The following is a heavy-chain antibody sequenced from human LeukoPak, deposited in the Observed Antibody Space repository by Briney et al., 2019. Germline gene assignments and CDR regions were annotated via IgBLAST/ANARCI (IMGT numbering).Heavy chain of an antibody. CDR1: GYTFTDYY. CDR3: ARAATTAPYYYYYYGMDV. Sequence: ASVKVSCKASGYTFTDYYMHWVRQAPGQGLEWMGWINPYTGGTNYAQKFQGRVTMTRDTSITTAYMELSSLRSEDTAVYYCARAATTAPYYYYYYGMDVWGQGTTVTVSS. CDR2: INPYTGGT. D-gene: IGHD4-11*01. V-gene: IGHV1-2*02. J-gene: IGHJ6*02.